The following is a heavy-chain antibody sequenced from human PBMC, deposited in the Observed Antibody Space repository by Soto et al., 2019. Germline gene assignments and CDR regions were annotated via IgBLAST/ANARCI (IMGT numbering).Heavy chain of an antibody. CDR2: ISYDGSNK. Sequence: PICSCATSGVTFSSYGMHWVRQAPGKGLEWVAVISYDGSNKYYADSVKGRFTISRDNSKNTLYLQLNSLRFEDTSVYYCAKDDFTARGHDYLDYWGPRPLVTVSS. CDR3: AKDDFTARGHDYLDY. D-gene: IGHD2-15*01. V-gene: IGHV3-30*18. CDR1: GVTFSSYG. J-gene: IGHJ4*02.